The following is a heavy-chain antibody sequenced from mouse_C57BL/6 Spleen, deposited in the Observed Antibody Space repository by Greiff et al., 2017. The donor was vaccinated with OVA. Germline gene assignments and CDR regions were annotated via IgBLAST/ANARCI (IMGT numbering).Heavy chain of an antibody. J-gene: IGHJ2*01. V-gene: IGHV1-69*01. CDR3: ARSYYGSSSHYFDY. CDR2: IDPSDSYT. CDR1: GYTFTSYW. D-gene: IGHD1-1*01. Sequence: QVQLQQPGAELVMPGASVKLSCKASGYTFTSYWMHWVKQRPGQGLEWIGEIDPSDSYTNYNQKFKGKSTLTVDKSSSTAYMQLSSLTSEDSAVYYCARSYYGSSSHYFDYWGQGTTLTVSS.